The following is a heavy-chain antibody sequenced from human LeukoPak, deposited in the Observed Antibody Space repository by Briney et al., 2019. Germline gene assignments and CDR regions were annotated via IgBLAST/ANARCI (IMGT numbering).Heavy chain of an antibody. Sequence: GGSLRLSCAASGFTFSDYYMSWIRQTPGKGQEWVSYISSSGSTIYYADSVKGRFTISRDNAKNSLYLQMNSLRAEDTAVYYCARDKAAGTFDYWGQGTLVTVSS. D-gene: IGHD6-13*01. CDR1: GFTFSDYY. CDR2: ISSSGSTI. CDR3: ARDKAAGTFDY. V-gene: IGHV3-11*01. J-gene: IGHJ4*02.